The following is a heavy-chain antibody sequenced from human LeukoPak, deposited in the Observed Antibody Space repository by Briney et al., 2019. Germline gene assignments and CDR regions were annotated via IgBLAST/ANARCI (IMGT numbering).Heavy chain of an antibody. D-gene: IGHD1-26*01. V-gene: IGHV1-2*03. Sequence: GASVNASCLASRYTFTRYYMHLLQQAPGQGLEWMGWINPNSGATNYAQKLQGRVTMTRDTSISTAYMELSRPRSDDTGLYCCGILAEFSGGLHDAFDIWGQGTMVTVSS. CDR2: INPNSGAT. J-gene: IGHJ3*02. CDR3: GILAEFSGGLHDAFDI. CDR1: RYTFTRYY.